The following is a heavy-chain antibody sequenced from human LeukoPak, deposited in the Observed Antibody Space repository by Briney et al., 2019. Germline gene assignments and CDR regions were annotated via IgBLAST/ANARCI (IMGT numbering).Heavy chain of an antibody. D-gene: IGHD5-18*01. J-gene: IGHJ6*03. CDR1: GGSFSGYY. CDR3: ARGGYSYGLSYYYYMDV. V-gene: IGHV4-34*01. CDR2: INHSGST. Sequence: SETLSLTCAVYGGSFSGYYWSWIRQPPGKGLEWIGEINHSGSTNYNPSLKSRVTISVDTSKNQFSLKLSSVTAADTAVYYCARGGYSYGLSYYYYMDVWGKGTTVTVSS.